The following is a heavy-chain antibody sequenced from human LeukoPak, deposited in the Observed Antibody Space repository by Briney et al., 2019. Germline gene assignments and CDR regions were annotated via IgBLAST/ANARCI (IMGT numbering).Heavy chain of an antibody. V-gene: IGHV3-48*04. CDR3: ARDYRGYTYGSPVDY. Sequence: GGSLRLSCAASGFTFSSYAMSWVRQAPGKGLEWVSYISNSGSTIYYADSVKGRFTISRDNAKNSLYLQMNSLRAEDTALYYCARDYRGYTYGSPVDYWGQGTLVTVSS. CDR2: ISNSGSTI. D-gene: IGHD5-18*01. J-gene: IGHJ4*02. CDR1: GFTFSSYA.